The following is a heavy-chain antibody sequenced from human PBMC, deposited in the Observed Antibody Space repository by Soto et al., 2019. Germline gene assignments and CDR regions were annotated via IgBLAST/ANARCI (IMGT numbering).Heavy chain of an antibody. CDR2: ISAYNGNT. J-gene: IGHJ6*02. D-gene: IGHD1-7*01. CDR3: ARAGNYWITGTTMYYYYYGMDV. Sequence: GASVKVSCKASGYTFTSYGISWVRQAPGQGLEWMGWISAYNGNTNYAQKLQGRVTMTTDTSTSTAYMELRSLGSDDTAVYYCARAGNYWITGTTMYYYYYGMDVWGQGTTVTVSS. CDR1: GYTFTSYG. V-gene: IGHV1-18*01.